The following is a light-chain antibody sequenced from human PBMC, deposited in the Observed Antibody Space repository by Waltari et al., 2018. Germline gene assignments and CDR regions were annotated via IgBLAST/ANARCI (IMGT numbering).Light chain of an antibody. Sequence: SYELTQPPSVSVSPGQTASITCSGDKLGDKYACWYQPKPGQSPVLVIYPDSKRPSGIPERFSGSNSGNTATLTISGTQAMDEADYYCQAWDSSTAVFGTGTKVTVL. CDR1: KLGDKY. CDR3: QAWDSSTAV. CDR2: PDS. V-gene: IGLV3-1*01. J-gene: IGLJ1*01.